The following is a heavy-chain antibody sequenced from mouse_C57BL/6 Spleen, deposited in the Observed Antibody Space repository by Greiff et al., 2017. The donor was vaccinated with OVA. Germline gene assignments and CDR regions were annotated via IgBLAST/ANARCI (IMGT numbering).Heavy chain of an antibody. Sequence: VQLQESGAELVKPGASVKISCKASGYTFTGYWIHWVKQRPGQGLEWIGKIYPSDGSTNYNEKLKGKATFTADTSSSTAYMHLSSLTSEDSAIYYCANSFGYAMDYWGQGTSVTVSS. V-gene: IGHV1-74*01. J-gene: IGHJ4*01. D-gene: IGHD1-1*01. CDR2: IYPSDGST. CDR3: ANSFGYAMDY. CDR1: GYTFTGYW.